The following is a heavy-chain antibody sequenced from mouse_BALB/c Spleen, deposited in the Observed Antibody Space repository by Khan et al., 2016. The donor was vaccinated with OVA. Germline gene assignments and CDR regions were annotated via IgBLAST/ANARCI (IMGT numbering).Heavy chain of an antibody. CDR2: INPSNGGT. D-gene: IGHD2-10*02. V-gene: IGHV1S81*02. J-gene: IGHJ3*01. CDR1: GYTFSSYY. CDR3: TRSGYGNPFAY. Sequence: QVQLQQPGAELVKPGASVKLSCKASGYTFSSYYMYWVKQRPGQGLEWIGGINPSNGGTNFNEKFKTKATLTVDKSSSTAYMQLSSLTSEDSAVYYGTRSGYGNPFAYWGQGTLVTVSA.